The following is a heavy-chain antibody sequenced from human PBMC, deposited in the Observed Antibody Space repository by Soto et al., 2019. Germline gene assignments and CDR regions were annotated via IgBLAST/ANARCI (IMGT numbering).Heavy chain of an antibody. J-gene: IGHJ4*02. CDR2: IIPILGIA. V-gene: IGHV1-69*02. Sequence: QVQLVQSGAEVKKPGSSVKVSCKASGGTFSSYTISWVRQAPGQGLEWMGRIIPILGIANYAQKFQGRVTITADKATSTAYMELSSLRSEETAVYYCARARDYSSGWHYWGQGTLVTVSS. CDR1: GGTFSSYT. D-gene: IGHD6-19*01. CDR3: ARARDYSSGWHY.